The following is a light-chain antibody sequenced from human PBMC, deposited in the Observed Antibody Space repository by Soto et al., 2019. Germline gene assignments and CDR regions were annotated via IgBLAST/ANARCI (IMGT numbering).Light chain of an antibody. J-gene: IGLJ2*01. Sequence: QSALTQPASVSGSPGQSITISCTGTSSDVGGYNYVSWYQQHPGKAPKLMIYEVSNRPSGVSNRFSGSKSGNTDSLTISGLQAEDEADYYCSSYTSSSTVVFGGATKLTVL. CDR1: SSDVGGYNY. CDR2: EVS. V-gene: IGLV2-14*01. CDR3: SSYTSSSTVV.